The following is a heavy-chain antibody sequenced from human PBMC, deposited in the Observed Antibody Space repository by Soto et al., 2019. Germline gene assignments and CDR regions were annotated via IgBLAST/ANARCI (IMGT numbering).Heavy chain of an antibody. D-gene: IGHD3-3*01. J-gene: IGHJ3*02. CDR1: GGSISSYY. V-gene: IGHV4-59*08. CDR2: IYYSGST. Sequence: SETLSLTCTVSGGSISSYYWSWIRQPPGKGLEWIGYIYYSGSTNYNPSLKSRVTISVDTSENQFSLKLSSVTAADTAVYYCARHCEILRFLETDRPFDIRGQGTMVTV. CDR3: ARHCEILRFLETDRPFDI.